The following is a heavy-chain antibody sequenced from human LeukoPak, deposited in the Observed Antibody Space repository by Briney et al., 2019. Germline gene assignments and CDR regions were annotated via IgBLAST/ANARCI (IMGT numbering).Heavy chain of an antibody. CDR2: INPNSGGT. CDR1: GYTFTGYY. J-gene: IGHJ6*03. Sequence: GASVKVSCKASGYTFTGYYMHWVRQAPGQGLEWMGWINPNSGGTNYAQKFQGRVTMTRDTSISTAYMELSRLRSDDTAVYYCARGEQWLVKGYYYYYMDVWGKGTTVTVSS. CDR3: ARGEQWLVKGYYYYYMDV. V-gene: IGHV1-2*02. D-gene: IGHD6-19*01.